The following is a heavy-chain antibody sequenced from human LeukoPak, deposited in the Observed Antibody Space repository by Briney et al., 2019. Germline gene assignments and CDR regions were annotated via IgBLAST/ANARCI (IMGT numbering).Heavy chain of an antibody. V-gene: IGHV1-69*13. Sequence: GASVTVSCTASGGTFSIYAISWVRQAPGQGLEWMGGIIPIFGTATYAQKFQGRVTITADESTSTAYMELSSLRSEDTAVYYCARGVDYDILTGYYQFDYWGQGTLVTVSS. D-gene: IGHD3-9*01. J-gene: IGHJ4*02. CDR1: GGTFSIYA. CDR3: ARGVDYDILTGYYQFDY. CDR2: IIPIFGTA.